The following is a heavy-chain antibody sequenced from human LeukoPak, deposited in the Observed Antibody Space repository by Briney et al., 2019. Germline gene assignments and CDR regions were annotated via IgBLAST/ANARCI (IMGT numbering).Heavy chain of an antibody. J-gene: IGHJ4*02. CDR1: GYTFTSYY. D-gene: IGHD4-17*01. V-gene: IGHV1-46*01. CDR2: INPSGGST. Sequence: ASVKVSCKASGYTFTSYYMHWVRQAPGQGLEWMGIINPSGGSTSYAQEFQGRVTMTRDTSTSTVYMELSSLRSEDTAVYYCASVVSYGAPFDYWGQGTLVTVSS. CDR3: ASVVSYGAPFDY.